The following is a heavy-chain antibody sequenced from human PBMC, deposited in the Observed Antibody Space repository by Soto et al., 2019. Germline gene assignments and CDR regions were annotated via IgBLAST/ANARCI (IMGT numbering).Heavy chain of an antibody. Sequence: QVQLVQSGAEVKKPGASVKVSCKASGYTFTSYGISWVRQAPGQGLEWMGWISAYNGNTNYAQKLQGRVTMTTDTSTSTAYMELRSLGSDDTAVYYCARDRNWNYVDGSDYFDYWGQGTLVTVSS. CDR2: ISAYNGNT. D-gene: IGHD1-7*01. CDR3: ARDRNWNYVDGSDYFDY. CDR1: GYTFTSYG. J-gene: IGHJ4*02. V-gene: IGHV1-18*04.